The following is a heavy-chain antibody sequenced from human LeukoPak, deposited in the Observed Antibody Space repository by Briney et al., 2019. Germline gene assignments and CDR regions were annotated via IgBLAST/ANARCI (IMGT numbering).Heavy chain of an antibody. CDR2: IYHSGRT. CDR3: ARGATGGHYYYYMDV. J-gene: IGHJ6*03. V-gene: IGHV4-38-2*02. D-gene: IGHD1-1*01. Sequence: SETLSLTCTVSGYSISSGYYWGWIRQPPGKGLEWIGSIYHSGRTFYNPSLKSRVTISVDMSKNQFSLKLTSVTAADTAVYYCARGATGGHYYYYMDVWGKGTTVTISS. CDR1: GYSISSGYY.